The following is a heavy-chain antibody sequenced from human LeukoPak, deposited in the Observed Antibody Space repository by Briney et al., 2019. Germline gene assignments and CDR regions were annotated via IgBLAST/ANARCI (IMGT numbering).Heavy chain of an antibody. CDR1: GFTFRTYN. J-gene: IGHJ4*02. Sequence: QTGGSLRLSCAASGFTFRTYNMNWVRQAPGKGLEWVSYITSGGTTTYYADSVKGRFTISRDNAKNSLYLQMNSLRAEDTAVYYCARDYSTVTTFFDYWGQGTLVTVSS. CDR3: ARDYSTVTTFFDY. CDR2: ITSGGTTT. D-gene: IGHD4-17*01. V-gene: IGHV3-48*01.